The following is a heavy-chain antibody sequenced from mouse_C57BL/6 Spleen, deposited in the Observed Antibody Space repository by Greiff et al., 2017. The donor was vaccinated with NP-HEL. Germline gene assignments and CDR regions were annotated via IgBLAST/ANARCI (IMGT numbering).Heavy chain of an antibody. V-gene: IGHV1-42*01. Sequence: EVKLQESGPELVKPGASVKISCKASGYSFTGYYMNWVKQSPEKSLEWIGEINPSTGGTTYNQKFKAKATLTVDKSSSTAYMQLKSLTSEDSAVYYCARAITTAQRGYFDVWGTGTTVTVSS. CDR1: GYSFTGYY. J-gene: IGHJ1*03. CDR3: ARAITTAQRGYFDV. D-gene: IGHD1-1*01. CDR2: INPSTGGT.